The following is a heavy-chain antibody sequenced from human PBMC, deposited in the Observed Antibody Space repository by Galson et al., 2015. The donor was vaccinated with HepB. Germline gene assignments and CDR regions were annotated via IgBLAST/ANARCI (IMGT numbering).Heavy chain of an antibody. CDR1: GFTFSSYG. V-gene: IGHV3-30*02. J-gene: IGHJ4*02. Sequence: SLRLSCAASGFTFSSYGMHWVRQAPGKGLEWVAFIRYDGSNKYYADSVKGRFTISRDNSKNTLYLQMNSLRAEDTAVYYCAKDNDILTGYPDYFDYWGQGTLVTVSS. CDR2: IRYDGSNK. D-gene: IGHD3-9*01. CDR3: AKDNDILTGYPDYFDY.